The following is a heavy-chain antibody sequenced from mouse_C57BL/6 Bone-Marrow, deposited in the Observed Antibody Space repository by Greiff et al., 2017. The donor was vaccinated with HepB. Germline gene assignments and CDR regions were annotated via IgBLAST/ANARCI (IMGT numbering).Heavy chain of an antibody. V-gene: IGHV3-6*01. J-gene: IGHJ2*01. CDR2: ISYDGSN. CDR1: GYSITSGYY. D-gene: IGHD2-2*01. Sequence: EVKLMESGPGLVKPSQSLSLTCSVTGYSITSGYYWNWIRQFPGNKLEWMGYISYDGSNNYNPSLKNRISITRDTSKNQFFLKLNSVTTEDTATYYCARGDMVTTGGYSYYFDYWGQGTTLTVSS. CDR3: ARGDMVTTGGYSYYFDY.